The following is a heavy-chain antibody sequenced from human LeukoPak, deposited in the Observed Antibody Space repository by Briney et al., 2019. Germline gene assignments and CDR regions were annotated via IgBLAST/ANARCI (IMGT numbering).Heavy chain of an antibody. CDR2: ISAYNGNT. J-gene: IGHJ4*02. Sequence: ASVKVSCKASGYSFSSYDINWVRQAPGQGLEWMGWISAYNGNTNYAQKLQGRVTMTTNTSTGTAYMELRSLRSDDTAVYYCARESMNYYDSSGGDYWGQGTLVTVSS. D-gene: IGHD3-22*01. CDR3: ARESMNYYDSSGGDY. CDR1: GYSFSSYD. V-gene: IGHV1-18*01.